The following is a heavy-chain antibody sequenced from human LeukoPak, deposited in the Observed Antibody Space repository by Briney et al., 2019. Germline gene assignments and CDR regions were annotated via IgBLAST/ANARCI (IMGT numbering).Heavy chain of an antibody. CDR3: ARAAAVAGTLRSYYYFDY. D-gene: IGHD6-19*01. Sequence: GGSLRLSCAASGFTFSSYAMHWVRQAPGKGLEWVAVISYDGSNKYYADSVKGRFTISRDNSKNTLYLQMNSLRAEDTAVYYCARAAAVAGTLRSYYYFDYWGQGALVTVSS. CDR2: ISYDGSNK. J-gene: IGHJ4*02. V-gene: IGHV3-30-3*01. CDR1: GFTFSSYA.